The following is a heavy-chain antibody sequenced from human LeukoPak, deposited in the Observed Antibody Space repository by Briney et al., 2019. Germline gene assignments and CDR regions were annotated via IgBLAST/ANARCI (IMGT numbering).Heavy chain of an antibody. J-gene: IGHJ3*02. CDR1: GGSISSSSYY. V-gene: IGHV4-39*07. CDR3: AGDDCGGDCYTSAFDI. D-gene: IGHD2-21*02. Sequence: SETLSLTCTVSGGSISSSSYYWGWIRQPPGKGLEWIGSIYYSGSTYYNPSLKSRVTISVDTSKNQFSLKLSSVTAADTAVYYCAGDDCGGDCYTSAFDIWGQGTMVTVSS. CDR2: IYYSGST.